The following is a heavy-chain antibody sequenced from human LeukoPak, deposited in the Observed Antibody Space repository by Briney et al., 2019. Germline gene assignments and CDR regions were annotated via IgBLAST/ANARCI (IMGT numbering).Heavy chain of an antibody. Sequence: VKVSCKASGGTFSSYAISWVRQAPGQGLEWMGGIIPIFGTANYAQKFQGRVTITADESTSTAYMELSSLRSEGTAVYYCARFGYYYDSSGYTPHYYMDVWGKGTTVTISS. V-gene: IGHV1-69*13. CDR2: IIPIFGTA. CDR3: ARFGYYYDSSGYTPHYYMDV. D-gene: IGHD3-22*01. CDR1: GGTFSSYA. J-gene: IGHJ6*03.